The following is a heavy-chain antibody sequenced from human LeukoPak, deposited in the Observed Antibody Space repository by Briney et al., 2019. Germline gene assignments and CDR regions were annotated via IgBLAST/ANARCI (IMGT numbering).Heavy chain of an antibody. J-gene: IGHJ4*02. CDR2: INPSGGST. V-gene: IGHV1-46*01. Sequence: ASVKVSCKASGHTFTSYYMHWVRQAPGQGLEWMGIINPSGGSTSYAQKFQGRVTMTRDTSTSTVYMELSSLRSEDTAVYYCARCGMVRGVIQYWGQGTLVTVSS. CDR1: GHTFTSYY. D-gene: IGHD3-10*01. CDR3: ARCGMVRGVIQY.